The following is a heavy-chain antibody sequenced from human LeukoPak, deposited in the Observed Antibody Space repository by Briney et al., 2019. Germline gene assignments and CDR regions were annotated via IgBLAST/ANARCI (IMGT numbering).Heavy chain of an antibody. CDR1: GGTFSSYV. D-gene: IGHD5-24*01. Sequence: SVKVSCKASGGTFSSYVISWVRQAPVQGLEWMGRIIPNLGIANYAQKFQGRVTITADKSTSTAYMELSSLRSEDTAVYYCARDVEGEMATKLGYWGQGTLVTVSS. V-gene: IGHV1-69*04. J-gene: IGHJ4*02. CDR2: IIPNLGIA. CDR3: ARDVEGEMATKLGY.